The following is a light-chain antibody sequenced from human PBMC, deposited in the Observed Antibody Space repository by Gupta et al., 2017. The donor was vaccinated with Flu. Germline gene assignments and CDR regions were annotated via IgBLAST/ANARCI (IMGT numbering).Light chain of an antibody. Sequence: EIVIMQSPATLPVSPGERATLSCRASQSISSNLAWYQQKPGQAPRLLIYGASTRATGILARFSGSGSGTEFTLTISSLQSEDFAVYYCQQYNDWPPLVTFGPGTKVDIK. J-gene: IGKJ3*01. V-gene: IGKV3-15*01. CDR2: GAS. CDR1: QSISSN. CDR3: QQYNDWPPLVT.